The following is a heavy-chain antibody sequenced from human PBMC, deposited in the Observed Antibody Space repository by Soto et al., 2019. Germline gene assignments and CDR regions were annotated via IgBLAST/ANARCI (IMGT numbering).Heavy chain of an antibody. J-gene: IGHJ4*02. Sequence: RGESLKISCQSSGYSFPSYCIAWVRQMPGKGLEWMGIICPGDSDSTYSPSFQGQVTISVDRSLRVAYLQWSGLKASDTAMYYCARREVGATHLDYWGQGTLVTVSS. CDR1: GYSFPSYC. CDR3: ARREVGATHLDY. D-gene: IGHD1-26*01. CDR2: ICPGDSDS. V-gene: IGHV5-51*01.